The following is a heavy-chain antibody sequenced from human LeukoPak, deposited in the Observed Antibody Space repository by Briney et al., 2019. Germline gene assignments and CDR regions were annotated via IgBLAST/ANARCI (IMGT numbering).Heavy chain of an antibody. J-gene: IGHJ4*02. V-gene: IGHV3-23*01. Sequence: GGSLRLSCAASGFTFSSSAMSWVRQAPGKGLEWVSTVSNNGGYTYYADSVQGRFTISRDNSKSTLCLQMNSLRAEDTAVYYCAKQLGYCSDGSCYFPYWGQGTLVTVSS. CDR1: GFTFSSSA. CDR2: VSNNGGYT. D-gene: IGHD2-15*01. CDR3: AKQLGYCSDGSCYFPY.